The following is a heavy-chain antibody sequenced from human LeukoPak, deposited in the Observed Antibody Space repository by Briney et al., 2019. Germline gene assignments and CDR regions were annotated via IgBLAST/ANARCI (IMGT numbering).Heavy chain of an antibody. CDR3: ASRGSYGKSAFDI. Sequence: GASVKVSCKASGGTFSSYAISWVRQAPGQGLEWMGGIIPIFGTANYAQKFQGRVTIAADESTSTAYMELSSLRSEDTAVYYCASRGSYGKSAFDIWGQGTMVTVSS. J-gene: IGHJ3*02. D-gene: IGHD1-26*01. CDR1: GGTFSSYA. V-gene: IGHV1-69*13. CDR2: IIPIFGTA.